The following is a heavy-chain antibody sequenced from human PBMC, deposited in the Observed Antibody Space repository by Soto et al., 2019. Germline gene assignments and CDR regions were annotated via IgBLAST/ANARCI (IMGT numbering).Heavy chain of an antibody. CDR1: GGSTRRGGYS. J-gene: IGHJ4*02. D-gene: IGHD3-22*01. Sequence: SETLSLPNAVSGGSTRRGGYSWCWIRQPPGKGLEGNGYIYHSGSIYYNPSRKSRVTISVDTSKNQFSLKLSSVTAADTAVYYCAGLKYYPTRDYLVHWCQAIWVSGSS. CDR3: AGLKYYPTRDYLVH. V-gene: IGHV4-30-2*01. CDR2: IYHSGSI.